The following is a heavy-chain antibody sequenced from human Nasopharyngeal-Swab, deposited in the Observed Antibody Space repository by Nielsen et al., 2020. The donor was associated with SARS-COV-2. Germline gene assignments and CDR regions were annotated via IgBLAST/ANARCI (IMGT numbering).Heavy chain of an antibody. Sequence: SETLSLTCTVSGGSISSHYWSWIRQSPGKGLEWIGYFYYSGITNYNPSLKSRVTILIDTYKNQFSLKLNSVTAADMAVYYCAREAVGGLVDSWGQGTLVTVSS. CDR3: AREAVGGLVDS. V-gene: IGHV4-59*11. CDR1: GGSISSHY. D-gene: IGHD1-26*01. J-gene: IGHJ4*02. CDR2: FYYSGIT.